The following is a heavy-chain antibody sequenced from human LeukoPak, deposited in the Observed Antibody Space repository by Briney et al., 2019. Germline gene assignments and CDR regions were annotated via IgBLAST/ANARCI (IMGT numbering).Heavy chain of an antibody. CDR1: GFTLSTYA. V-gene: IGHV3-21*01. Sequence: GGSLRLSCAASGFTLSTYAMTWVRQAPGKGLEWVSAISGSDTTTYYADSVKGRFTISRDNAKNSLYLQMNSLRAEDTAVYYCARRSSYCSSTSCPDDAFDIWGQGTMVTVSS. D-gene: IGHD2-2*01. CDR3: ARRSSYCSSTSCPDDAFDI. J-gene: IGHJ3*02. CDR2: ISGSDTTT.